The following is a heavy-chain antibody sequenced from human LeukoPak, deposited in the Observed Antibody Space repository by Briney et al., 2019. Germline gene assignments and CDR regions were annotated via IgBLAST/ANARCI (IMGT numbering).Heavy chain of an antibody. V-gene: IGHV1-69*06. J-gene: IGHJ3*02. CDR3: ARTSMVRGVILWAFDI. D-gene: IGHD3-10*01. CDR1: GGSFSSYA. Sequence: SVKVSCKASGGSFSSYAISWVRQAPGQGLGWMGGIIPIFGTANYAQKYQGRVTITAHKSTSTAYMELSSLRSEDTAVYYCARTSMVRGVILWAFDIWGQGTMVTVSS. CDR2: IIPIFGTA.